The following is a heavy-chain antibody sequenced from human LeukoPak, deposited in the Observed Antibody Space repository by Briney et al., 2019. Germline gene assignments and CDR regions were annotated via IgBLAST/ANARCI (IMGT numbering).Heavy chain of an antibody. V-gene: IGHV3-7*05. CDR2: IKQDGSEK. D-gene: IGHD2-15*01. CDR1: GFTFSSYW. J-gene: IGHJ6*02. CDR3: ARDYCSGGSCSYYYYYGMDV. Sequence: GGSLRLSCAASGFTFSSYWMSWVRQAPGKGLEWVANIKQDGSEKYYVDSVKGRFTISRDNAKNSLYLQMNSLRADYTVEDCFARDYCSGGSCSYYYYYGMDVWGQGTTVTVSS.